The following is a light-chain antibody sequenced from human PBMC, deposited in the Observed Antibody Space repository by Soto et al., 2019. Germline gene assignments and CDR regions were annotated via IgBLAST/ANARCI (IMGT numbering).Light chain of an antibody. J-gene: IGKJ1*01. CDR2: RAS. CDR3: QQYGSSLA. V-gene: IGKV3-15*01. CDR1: HSVNNN. Sequence: PRCRAPLPVSPGETATLSGRAEHSVNNNLAWYQQKPGQAPKLLIYRASTRATGIPARFSGSGSGTEFTLTISRLESEEFAVYNGQQYGSSLAVGQGTKVDIK.